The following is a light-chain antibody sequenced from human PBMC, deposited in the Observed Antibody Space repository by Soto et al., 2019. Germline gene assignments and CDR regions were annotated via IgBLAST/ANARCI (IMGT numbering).Light chain of an antibody. CDR3: QQRSNWPPIT. Sequence: EIVLTQSPATLSLSPGERATLSCRASQSVSSYLAWDQQNPGQAPRLLIYDASNRATGIPARCSGSGSGTDFTLTISSLEPEDFAVYYCQQRSNWPPITFGQGTRLAIK. V-gene: IGKV3-11*01. CDR2: DAS. CDR1: QSVSSY. J-gene: IGKJ5*01.